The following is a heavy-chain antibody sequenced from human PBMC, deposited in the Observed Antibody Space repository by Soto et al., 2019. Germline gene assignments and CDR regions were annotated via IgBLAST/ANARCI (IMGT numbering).Heavy chain of an antibody. CDR3: AKDGNPIPYLTGYYRLGWFDP. J-gene: IGHJ5*02. D-gene: IGHD3-9*01. CDR1: GFTFSSYA. CDR2: ISGSGGST. V-gene: IGHV3-23*01. Sequence: PGESLRLSCAASGFTFSSYAMSWVRQAPGKGLEWVSAISGSGGSTYYADSVKGRFTTSRANSKNTLYLQMNSLRAEDTAVYYCAKDGNPIPYLTGYYRLGWFDPWGQGTLVTVSS.